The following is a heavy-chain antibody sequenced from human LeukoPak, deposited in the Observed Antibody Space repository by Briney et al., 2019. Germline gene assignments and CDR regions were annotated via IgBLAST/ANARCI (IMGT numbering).Heavy chain of an antibody. D-gene: IGHD1-1*01. J-gene: IGHJ4*02. CDR1: GLTFSNAW. CDR3: STSGQHWDVFDY. CDR2: IKSKSHGGRT. V-gene: IGHV3-15*01. Sequence: GGSLRLSCGASGLTFSNAWTSWVRQAPGKGLEWVGRIKSKSHGGRTDYAAPVKGRFTISRDDSKNTLYLQMNSLKIEDTAVYHCSTSGQHWDVFDYWGQGTLVTVSS.